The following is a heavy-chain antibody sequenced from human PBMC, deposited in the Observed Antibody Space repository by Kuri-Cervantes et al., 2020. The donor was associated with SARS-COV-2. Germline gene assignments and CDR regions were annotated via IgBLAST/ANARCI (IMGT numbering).Heavy chain of an antibody. CDR2: IKQYGSEK. Sequence: GGSLRPSCAASGFTFSSYWMSWVRQAPGEGLEWVANIKQYGSEKYYVDSVTGRFTTSRDDAKNSLYLQMNSLRAEDTAVYYCARARMAGPFDYWGQGTLVTVSS. V-gene: IGHV3-7*01. CDR3: ARARMAGPFDY. D-gene: IGHD5-24*01. J-gene: IGHJ4*02. CDR1: GFTFSSYW.